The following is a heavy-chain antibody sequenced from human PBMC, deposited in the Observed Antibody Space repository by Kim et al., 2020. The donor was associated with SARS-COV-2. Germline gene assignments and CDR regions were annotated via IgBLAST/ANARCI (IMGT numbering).Heavy chain of an antibody. CDR1: GFTFNPYS. J-gene: IGHJ3*02. V-gene: IGHV3-48*02. CDR3: ARGFDDYDAFDI. CDR2: IKSGSSTI. D-gene: IGHD4-17*01. Sequence: GGSLRLSCVASGFTFNPYSMSWVRQSAGKGLEWVSYIKSGSSTIHYADSVKGLFTISRDDARSSVFLQMNSLRDEDTALYYCARGFDDYDAFDIWGQGTLVTVSS.